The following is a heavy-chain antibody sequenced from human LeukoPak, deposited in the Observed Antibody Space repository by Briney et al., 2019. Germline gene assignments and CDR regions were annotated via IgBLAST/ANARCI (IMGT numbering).Heavy chain of an antibody. CDR2: ISKYGDRT. CDR1: GFTFDDFS. D-gene: IGHD3-22*01. Sequence: GGSLRLSCTASGFTFDDFSIHWVRQTPGKGLEWVSLISKYGDRTYYADSVEGRFTISRDNSKNTLYLQMNSLRAEDTAVYYCARDQPYYYDSSGPYYFDYWGQGTLVTVSS. CDR3: ARDQPYYYDSSGPYYFDY. J-gene: IGHJ4*02. V-gene: IGHV3-43*01.